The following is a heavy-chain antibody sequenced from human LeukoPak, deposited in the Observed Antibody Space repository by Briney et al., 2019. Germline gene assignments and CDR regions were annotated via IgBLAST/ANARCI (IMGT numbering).Heavy chain of an antibody. Sequence: SETLSLTCAVYGGSFSGYYWSWIRQPPGKGLEWIGEINHSGSTNYNPSLKSRVTISVDTSKNQFSLKLSSVTAADTAVYYCARDFVGVGATGVDYWGQGTLVTVSS. CDR1: GGSFSGYY. D-gene: IGHD1-26*01. CDR2: INHSGST. V-gene: IGHV4-34*01. CDR3: ARDFVGVGATGVDY. J-gene: IGHJ4*02.